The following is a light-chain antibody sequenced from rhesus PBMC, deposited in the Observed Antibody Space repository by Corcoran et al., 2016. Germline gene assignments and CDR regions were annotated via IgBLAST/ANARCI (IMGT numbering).Light chain of an antibody. Sequence: EIVMTQSSATLASSPGERATLSCRASQRVRSYYAWYQHKPGQAPRLLIYGAASRATGIPARFSGGGYGTEFTLTISRLEPEDVEVYFCLPSSHSPEYTFGPGTKVEMK. V-gene: IGKV3-24*03. CDR2: GAA. J-gene: IGKJ2*01. CDR1: QRVRSY. CDR3: LPSSHSPEYT.